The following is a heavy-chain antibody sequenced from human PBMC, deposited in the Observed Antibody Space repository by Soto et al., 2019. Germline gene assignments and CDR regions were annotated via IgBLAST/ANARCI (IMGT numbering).Heavy chain of an antibody. D-gene: IGHD3-3*01. CDR3: ATRITVFGLLIPPFDP. V-gene: IGHV4-34*01. Sequence: SETLSLTCAVYGGSVNGHYWNWIRQPPGKGLEWIGEINHTGGTHYNPSLKSRVTMSVDTSKNQFSLRLSSVTAADTAIYYCATRITVFGLLIPPFDPWGQGTQVTVSS. J-gene: IGHJ5*02. CDR2: INHTGGT. CDR1: GGSVNGHY.